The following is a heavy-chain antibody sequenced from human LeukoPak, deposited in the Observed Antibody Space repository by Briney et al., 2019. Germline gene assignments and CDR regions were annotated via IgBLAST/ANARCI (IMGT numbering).Heavy chain of an antibody. D-gene: IGHD5-18*01. Sequence: EPGGSLRLSCAASGFTSSSYAMSWVRQAPGKGLEWVSAISDRGGSTYYADSVKGRFTISRDNSKNTLFLQMNSLRAEDTAVYYCAKRGTTMEKEGFDYWGQGTLVTVSS. CDR3: AKRGTTMEKEGFDY. V-gene: IGHV3-23*01. CDR2: ISDRGGST. CDR1: GFTSSSYA. J-gene: IGHJ4*02.